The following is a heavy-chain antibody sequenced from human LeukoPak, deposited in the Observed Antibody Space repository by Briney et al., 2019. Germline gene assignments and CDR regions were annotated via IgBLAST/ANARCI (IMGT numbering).Heavy chain of an antibody. J-gene: IGHJ4*02. Sequence: GGSLRLSCAASGFNVSTTYMSWVRQAPGKGLEWVSVIYSGGSTYYADSVKGRFTISRDNSKNTLYLQMNSLRAEDTAVYYCARDVGWFGELAGYWGQGGLVTVSS. D-gene: IGHD3-10*01. V-gene: IGHV3-66*01. CDR1: GFNVSTTY. CDR3: ARDVGWFGELAGY. CDR2: IYSGGST.